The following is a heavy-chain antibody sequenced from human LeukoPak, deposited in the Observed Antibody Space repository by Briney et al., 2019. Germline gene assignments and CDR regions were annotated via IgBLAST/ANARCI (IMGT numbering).Heavy chain of an antibody. CDR2: ISSSGSTI. J-gene: IGHJ4*02. V-gene: IGHV3-11*01. D-gene: IGHD2-21*01. Sequence: GGSLRLSCAVSRFTFSDYYMSWIRQAPGKGLEWVSYISSSGSTIYYADSVKGRFTISRDNAKNSMYLQINSLRAEDTAVYYCASGENGASFDYWGQGTLVTVSS. CDR3: ASGENGASFDY. CDR1: RFTFSDYY.